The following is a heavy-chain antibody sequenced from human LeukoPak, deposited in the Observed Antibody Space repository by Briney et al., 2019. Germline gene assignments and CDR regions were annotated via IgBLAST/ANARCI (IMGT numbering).Heavy chain of an antibody. J-gene: IGHJ4*02. D-gene: IGHD3-22*01. V-gene: IGHV3-23*01. Sequence: GGSLRLSCAVSGITLSNYGMSWVRQAPGKGLEWVAGISGSGGGTKYADSVKGRFTISRDNPKNTLYLQMNSLRAEDTAVYFCAKRGVVIRVILVGCHTEAYYFDSWGQGALVTVSS. CDR3: AKRGVVIRVILVGCHTEAYYFDS. CDR1: GITLSNYG. CDR2: ISGSGGGT.